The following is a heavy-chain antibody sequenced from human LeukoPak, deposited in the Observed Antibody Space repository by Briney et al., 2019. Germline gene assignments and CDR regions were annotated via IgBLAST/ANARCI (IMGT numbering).Heavy chain of an antibody. J-gene: IGHJ6*03. Sequence: PSETLSLTCTVSGGSISSSSYYWGWIRQPPGKGLEWIGSIYYSGSTYYNPSLKSRVTISVDTSKNQFSLKLSSVTAADTAVYYCARLEVHYYMDVWGKGTTVTVSS. CDR1: GGSISSSSYY. CDR3: ARLEVHYYMDV. CDR2: IYYSGST. V-gene: IGHV4-39*01.